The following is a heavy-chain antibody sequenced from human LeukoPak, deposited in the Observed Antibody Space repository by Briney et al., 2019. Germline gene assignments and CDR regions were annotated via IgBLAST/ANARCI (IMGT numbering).Heavy chain of an antibody. V-gene: IGHV1-18*01. J-gene: IGHJ3*02. CDR1: GYTFTSYG. CDR3: AREGPDSSSWSDAFDI. CDR2: ISAYNGNT. D-gene: IGHD6-13*01. Sequence: ASVKVSCKASGYTFTSYGISWVRQAPGQGLEWMGWISAYNGNTNYAQKLQGRVTMTTDTSTSTAYMELRSLRSDDTAVYYCAREGPDSSSWSDAFDIWGQGTMVTVSS.